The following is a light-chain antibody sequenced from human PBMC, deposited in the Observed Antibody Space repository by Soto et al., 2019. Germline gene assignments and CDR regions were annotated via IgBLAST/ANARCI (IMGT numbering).Light chain of an antibody. CDR1: QSVRNN. CDR3: QQYNEWPLT. CDR2: DAS. V-gene: IGKV3-15*01. J-gene: IGKJ4*01. Sequence: ELVMTQSPATLSVSPGERATLSCRARQSVRNNLAWYQQIPGQAPRLLIYDASTGATGIPARFSGSGSGTEFTLTISSLQSEDFAVYYCQQYNEWPLTFGGGTKVDIK.